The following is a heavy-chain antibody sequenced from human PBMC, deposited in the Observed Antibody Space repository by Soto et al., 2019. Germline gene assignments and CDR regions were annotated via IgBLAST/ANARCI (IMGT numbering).Heavy chain of an antibody. V-gene: IGHV3-33*01. CDR3: ARDGPYSSSVGGYYYGMDV. CDR2: IWYDGSNK. D-gene: IGHD6-13*01. CDR1: GFTFSSYG. J-gene: IGHJ6*02. Sequence: PGGSLRLSCAASGFTFSSYGMHWVRQAPGKGLEWVAVIWYDGSNKYYADSVKGRFTISRDNSKSTLYLQMNSLRAEDTAVYYCARDGPYSSSVGGYYYGMDVWGQGTTVTVS.